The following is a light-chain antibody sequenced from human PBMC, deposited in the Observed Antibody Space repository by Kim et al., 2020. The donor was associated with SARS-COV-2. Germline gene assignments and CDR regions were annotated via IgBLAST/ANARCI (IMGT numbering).Light chain of an antibody. J-gene: IGLJ3*02. Sequence: SATISCSGSNSNIGKTYVYWYQQFPGTAPKVLIYGNSQRPSGVPDRFSGSKSGTSASLEISGLRSEDEADYYCAAWDDSLSGRVFGGGTKVTVL. CDR3: AAWDDSLSGRV. CDR1: NSNIGKTY. CDR2: GNS. V-gene: IGLV1-47*02.